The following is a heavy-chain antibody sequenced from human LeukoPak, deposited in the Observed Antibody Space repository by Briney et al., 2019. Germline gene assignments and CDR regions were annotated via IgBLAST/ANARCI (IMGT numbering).Heavy chain of an antibody. J-gene: IGHJ6*02. CDR2: IYSGGST. D-gene: IGHD3-10*01. Sequence: GGSLRLSCAASGFTVSSNYMSWVRQAPGKGLEWVSVIYSGGSTYYADSVKGRFTISRDNSKNTLYLQMNSLRAEDTAVYYCARDRNVLLWFGELGDVWGQGTTVTVSS. CDR3: ARDRNVLLWFGELGDV. V-gene: IGHV3-66*01. CDR1: GFTVSSNY.